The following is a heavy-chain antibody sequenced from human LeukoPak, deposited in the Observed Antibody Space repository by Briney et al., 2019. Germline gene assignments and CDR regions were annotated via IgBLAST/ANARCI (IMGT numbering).Heavy chain of an antibody. Sequence: PAGGSLRLSCAASGFTFSSYEMNWVRQAPGKGLEWVSYIRSSGNTKYYADSVKGRFTISRDNAKNSLYLQMNSLRAEDTAVYYCARVMYDSSGYLFPWGQGTLVTVSS. CDR3: ARVMYDSSGYLFP. D-gene: IGHD3-22*01. CDR2: IRSSGNTK. V-gene: IGHV3-48*03. J-gene: IGHJ5*02. CDR1: GFTFSSYE.